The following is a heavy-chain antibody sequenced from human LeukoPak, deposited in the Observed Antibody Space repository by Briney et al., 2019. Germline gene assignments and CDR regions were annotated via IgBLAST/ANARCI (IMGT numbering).Heavy chain of an antibody. D-gene: IGHD3-22*01. CDR2: INPNSGGI. J-gene: IGHJ4*02. CDR1: GYTFTGYY. CDR3: ARVRVYYDSSGYYQPFDY. V-gene: IGHV1-2*02. Sequence: ASVKVSCKASGYTFTGYYMHWVRQAPGQGLEWMGWINPNSGGINYAQKFQGRVTMTRDTSISTAYMELSRLRSDDTAVYYCARVRVYYDSSGYYQPFDYWGQGTLVTVSS.